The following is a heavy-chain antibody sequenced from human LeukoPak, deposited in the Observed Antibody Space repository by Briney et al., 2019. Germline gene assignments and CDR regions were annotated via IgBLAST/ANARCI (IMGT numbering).Heavy chain of an antibody. Sequence: SETLSLTCTVDGGSISSYYWSWIRQPPGKGLEWIGYIYYSGSTNYNPSLKSRVTISVDTSKNQFSLKLSSVTAADTAVYYCARVGESIAAAGTLYYYYYGMDVWGQGTTVTVSS. J-gene: IGHJ6*02. CDR3: ARVGESIAAAGTLYYYYYGMDV. CDR1: GGSISSYY. D-gene: IGHD6-13*01. CDR2: IYYSGST. V-gene: IGHV4-59*01.